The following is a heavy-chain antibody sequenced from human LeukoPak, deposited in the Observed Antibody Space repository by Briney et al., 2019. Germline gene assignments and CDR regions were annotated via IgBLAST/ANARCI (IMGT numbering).Heavy chain of an antibody. CDR1: GFTFSSYA. Sequence: GGSLRLSCAAPGFTFSSYAMSWVRQAPGKGLEWVSAISGSGGSTYYADSVKGRFTISRDNSKNTLYLQMNSLRAEDTAVYYCARLELLWFGELPYFDYWGQGTLVTVSS. J-gene: IGHJ4*02. CDR2: ISGSGGST. CDR3: ARLELLWFGELPYFDY. D-gene: IGHD3-10*01. V-gene: IGHV3-23*01.